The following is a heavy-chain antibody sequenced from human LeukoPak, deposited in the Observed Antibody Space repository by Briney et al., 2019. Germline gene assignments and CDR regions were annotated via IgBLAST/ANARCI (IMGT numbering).Heavy chain of an antibody. CDR1: GFTFSSYG. CDR2: IWYDGSNK. Sequence: GGSLRLSRAASGFTFSSYGMHWVRQAPGKGLEWVAVIWYDGSNKYYADSVKGRFTISRDNSKNTLYLQMNSLRAEDTAVYYCAKDSRWLVFDYWGQGTLVTVSS. CDR3: AKDSRWLVFDY. J-gene: IGHJ4*02. V-gene: IGHV3-33*06. D-gene: IGHD5-12*01.